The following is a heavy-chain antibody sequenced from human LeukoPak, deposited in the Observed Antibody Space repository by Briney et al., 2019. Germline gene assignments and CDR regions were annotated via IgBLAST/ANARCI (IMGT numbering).Heavy chain of an antibody. D-gene: IGHD3-10*01. CDR1: GHTFTGYY. CDR3: AREQYYGSGSIFDY. Sequence: GASVKVSCKASGHTFTGYYMHWVRQAPGLGLEWMGWISAYNGNTNYAQKLQGRVTMTTDTSTSTAYMELRSLRSDDTAVYYCAREQYYGSGSIFDYWGQGTLDTVSS. V-gene: IGHV1-18*04. CDR2: ISAYNGNT. J-gene: IGHJ4*02.